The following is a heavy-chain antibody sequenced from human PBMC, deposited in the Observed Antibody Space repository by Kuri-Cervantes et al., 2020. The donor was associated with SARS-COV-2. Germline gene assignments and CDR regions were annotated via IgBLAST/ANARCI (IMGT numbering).Heavy chain of an antibody. D-gene: IGHD3-3*01. V-gene: IGHV3-48*01. CDR2: IGPSGTTK. CDR3: AKVGDYDFWSGYYGLYYFDY. CDR1: GFTFSTHG. J-gene: IGHJ4*02. Sequence: GESLKISCAASGFTFSTHGMHWLRQAPGKGLEWVSNIGPSGTTKYYADSVKGRFTISRDNSKNTLYLQMNSLRAEDTAVYYCAKVGDYDFWSGYYGLYYFDYWGQGTLVTVSS.